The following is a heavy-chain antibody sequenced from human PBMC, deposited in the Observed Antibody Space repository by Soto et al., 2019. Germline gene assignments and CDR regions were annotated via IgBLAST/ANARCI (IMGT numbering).Heavy chain of an antibody. CDR3: ASVSNPVRYFV. J-gene: IGHJ4*02. Sequence: LRLSCAASGFTFSNYAMHWVRQAPGKGLEWVAVISYDESHKYYADSVKGRFTISRDNSKNTLYVQMNSLRAEDTAVHYCASVSNPVRYFVWGQGTLVTVYS. D-gene: IGHD3-9*01. CDR1: GFTFSNYA. CDR2: ISYDESHK. V-gene: IGHV3-30-3*01.